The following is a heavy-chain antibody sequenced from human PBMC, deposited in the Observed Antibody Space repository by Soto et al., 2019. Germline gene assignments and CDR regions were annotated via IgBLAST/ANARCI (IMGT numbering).Heavy chain of an antibody. CDR1: GFTFSSYA. V-gene: IGHV3-23*01. J-gene: IGHJ6*02. D-gene: IGHD3-10*01. Sequence: GESLKISCAASGFTFSSYAMSWVRQAPGKGLEWVSAISGSGGSTYYADSVKGRFTISRDNSKNTLYLQMNSLRAEDTAVYYCAKERGDYPNTYYYYGMDVWGQGTTVTVSS. CDR2: ISGSGGST. CDR3: AKERGDYPNTYYYYGMDV.